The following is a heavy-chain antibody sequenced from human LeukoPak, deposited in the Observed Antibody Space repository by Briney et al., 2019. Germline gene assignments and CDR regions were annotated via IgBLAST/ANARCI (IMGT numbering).Heavy chain of an antibody. V-gene: IGHV3-23*01. Sequence: ASETLSLTCTVSGGSVSSGSYYWSWVRQAPGKGLEWVSLISRGGDVTYYADSVKGRFTISRDSSKNTLYLQMHSLRAEDTAVYYCAARPGEVAVPYDYWGQGTLVTVSS. CDR1: GGSVSSGSYY. CDR3: AARPGEVAVPYDY. CDR2: ISRGGDVT. D-gene: IGHD2-15*01. J-gene: IGHJ4*02.